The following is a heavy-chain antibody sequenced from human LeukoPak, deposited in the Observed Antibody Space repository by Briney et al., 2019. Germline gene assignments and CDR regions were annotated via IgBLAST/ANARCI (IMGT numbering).Heavy chain of an antibody. D-gene: IGHD1-26*01. V-gene: IGHV3-21*01. CDR2: ISSSSSYI. Sequence: PGGSLGLSCAASGFTFSSYSMNWVRQAPGKGLEWVSSISSSSSYIYYADSVKGRFTISRDNAKNSLYLQMNSLRAEDTAVYYCARAREGRWEPLGAFDIWGQGTMVTVSS. CDR1: GFTFSSYS. CDR3: ARAREGRWEPLGAFDI. J-gene: IGHJ3*02.